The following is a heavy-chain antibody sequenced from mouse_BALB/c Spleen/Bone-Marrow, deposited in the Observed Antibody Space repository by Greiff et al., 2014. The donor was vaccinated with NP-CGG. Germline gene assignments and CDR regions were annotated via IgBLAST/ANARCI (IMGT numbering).Heavy chain of an antibody. J-gene: IGHJ1*01. Sequence: QVQLQQSGPGLVAPSQSLFITCTVSGFSLTSYGVHWVRQPPGKGLEWLGVIWAGGSTNYNSALMSRLSISKGNSKSQVFLKMNSLQTDDTAMYYCARVYLWYFDVWGAGTTVTVSS. V-gene: IGHV2-9*02. CDR3: ARVYLWYFDV. CDR2: IWAGGST. D-gene: IGHD2-3*01. CDR1: GFSLTSYG.